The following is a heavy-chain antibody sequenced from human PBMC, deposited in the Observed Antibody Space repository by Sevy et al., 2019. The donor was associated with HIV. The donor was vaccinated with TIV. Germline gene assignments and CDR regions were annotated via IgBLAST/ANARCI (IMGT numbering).Heavy chain of an antibody. J-gene: IGHJ5*02. CDR3: ARLGYCGGDCNWFDP. D-gene: IGHD2-21*02. Sequence: GESLKISCKGSGYSFTSYWIGWVRQMPGKGLEWMGIIYPGDSDTRYSPSFQGQVTISADKSISTAYLQGSSLKASDTAMYYCARLGYCGGDCNWFDPWGQGTLVTVSS. V-gene: IGHV5-51*01. CDR2: IYPGDSDT. CDR1: GYSFTSYW.